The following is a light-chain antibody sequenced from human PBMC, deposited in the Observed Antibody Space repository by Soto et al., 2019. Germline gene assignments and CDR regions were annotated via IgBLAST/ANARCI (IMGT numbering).Light chain of an antibody. CDR1: SSNIGAGYD. CDR3: QSYDSSSQVV. CDR2: GNS. Sequence: QSALTQPPSVSGAPGQRVTISCTGSSSNIGAGYDVHWYQQLPGTAPKLLIYGNSNRPSGVPDRFSGSKSGTSASLAITGLQAEDEADYYCQSYDSSSQVVFGGGTKLTVL. V-gene: IGLV1-40*01. J-gene: IGLJ2*01.